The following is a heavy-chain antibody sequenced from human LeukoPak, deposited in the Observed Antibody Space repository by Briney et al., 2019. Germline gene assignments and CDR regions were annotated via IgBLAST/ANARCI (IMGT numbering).Heavy chain of an antibody. J-gene: IGHJ4*02. CDR1: GFTFSNSA. Sequence: PGGSLRLXCAASGFTFSNSAMNWVRQAPGKGPEWVSAISGSGYNTYYADSVVGRFTISRDNSKNTLYLQMNSLRAEDTAVYYCARDIEAAGLFLDYWGQGTLVTVSS. V-gene: IGHV3-23*01. D-gene: IGHD6-13*01. CDR2: ISGSGYNT. CDR3: ARDIEAAGLFLDY.